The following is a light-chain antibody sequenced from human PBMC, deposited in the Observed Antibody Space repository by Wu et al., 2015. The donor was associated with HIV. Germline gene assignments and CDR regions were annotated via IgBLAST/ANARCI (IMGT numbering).Light chain of an antibody. CDR2: ETS. Sequence: EIVLTQSPATLSLSPGQRATLSCRASQSVNNFFAWYQQKAGQAPRLLIHETSNRAADIPDRFSGTGSGTDFTLTIRRLEPEDYAVYYCQQYSTSLFSFGPGTTV. CDR1: QSVNNF. CDR3: QQYSTSLFS. J-gene: IGKJ3*01. V-gene: IGKV3-11*01.